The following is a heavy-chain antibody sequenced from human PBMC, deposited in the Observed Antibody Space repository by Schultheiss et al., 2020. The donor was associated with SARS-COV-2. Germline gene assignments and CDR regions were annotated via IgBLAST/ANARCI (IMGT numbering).Heavy chain of an antibody. D-gene: IGHD1-26*01. V-gene: IGHV3-23*01. CDR1: GFTFSSYA. CDR2: ISGSGGST. J-gene: IGHJ4*02. Sequence: GGSLRLSCAASGFTFSSYAMHWVRQAPGKGLEWVSAISGSGGSTYYADSVKGRFTISRDNSKNTLYLQMNSLRAEDTAVYYCAKDPIDERVFDYWGQGTLVTVSS. CDR3: AKDPIDERVFDY.